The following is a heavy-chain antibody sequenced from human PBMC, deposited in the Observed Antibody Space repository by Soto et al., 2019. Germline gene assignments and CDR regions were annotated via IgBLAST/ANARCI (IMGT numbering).Heavy chain of an antibody. Sequence: SCPTLVNPTQTLTLTFTFSGFSLITSGLGVGWIRQPPGKALEWLALIYWNDDKRYSPSLKSRLTITKDTSKNQVVLTMTNMDPVDTATYYCAHSHNWNYPEHLDYWGQGTLITVSS. J-gene: IGHJ4*02. CDR3: AHSHNWNYPEHLDY. V-gene: IGHV2-5*01. D-gene: IGHD1-20*01. CDR2: IYWNDDK. CDR1: GFSLITSGLG.